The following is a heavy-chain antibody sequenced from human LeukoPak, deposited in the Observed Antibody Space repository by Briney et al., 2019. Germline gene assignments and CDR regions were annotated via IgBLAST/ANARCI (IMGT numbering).Heavy chain of an antibody. CDR3: ARDRYGDYFDY. D-gene: IGHD4-17*01. CDR2: IYYSGST. Sequence: SQALSLTCTVSGGSISSGGYYWSWIRQHPGKGLEWIGYIYYSGSTYYNPSLKSRVTISVDTSKNQFSLKLSSVTAADTAVYYCARDRYGDYFDYWGQGTLVTVSS. CDR1: GGSISSGGYY. J-gene: IGHJ4*02. V-gene: IGHV4-31*03.